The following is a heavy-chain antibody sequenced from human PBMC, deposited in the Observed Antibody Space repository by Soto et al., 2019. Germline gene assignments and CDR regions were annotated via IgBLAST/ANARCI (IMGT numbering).Heavy chain of an antibody. CDR1: GFSLTNARMG. CDR3: SRSRYRDYVHWNFDI. J-gene: IGHJ2*01. Sequence: QVTLNESGPVLVKPPETLTLTCTASGFSLTNARMGVSWIRQPPGKALEGLTHIFSNDEKSCSTSLKNRLTISKDTSKSQVVLIMTNVDPVDTATYYCSRSRYRDYVHWNFDIWGRGTLVAVSS. D-gene: IGHD4-17*01. CDR2: IFSNDEK. V-gene: IGHV2-26*01.